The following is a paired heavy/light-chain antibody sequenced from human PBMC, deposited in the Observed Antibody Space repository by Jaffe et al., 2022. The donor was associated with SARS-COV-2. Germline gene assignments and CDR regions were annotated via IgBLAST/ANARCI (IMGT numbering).Light chain of an antibody. J-gene: IGKJ5*01. CDR2: DTS. CDR3: QQYGSSPPIT. Sequence: EIVLTQFPGTLSLSPGERATLSCRASKSVSSSTLAWYQQKPGQAPRLLLYDTSTRATGIPDRFSGSGSGTDFTLTISRLEPEDFAVYYCQQYGSSPPITFGQGTRLEIK. V-gene: IGKV3-20*01. CDR1: KSVSSST.
Heavy chain of an antibody. CDR1: GFMFSNFA. V-gene: IGHV3-64D*09. Sequence: EVHLVESGGGLVQPGGSLRLSCSTSGFMFSNFAMHWVRQAPGKGLEFVSAISSNGGGTYYTDSVTYADSVKDRFTISRDYSKNTLYLQMTSLRPEDTAVYYCVKDLYAVYSSSLGDSWGQGTLVTVSS. CDR3: VKDLYAVYSSSLGDS. D-gene: IGHD6-6*01. CDR2: ISSNGGGT. J-gene: IGHJ4*02.